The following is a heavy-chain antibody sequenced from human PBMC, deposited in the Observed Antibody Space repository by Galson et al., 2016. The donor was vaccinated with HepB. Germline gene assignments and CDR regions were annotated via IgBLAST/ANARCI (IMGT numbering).Heavy chain of an antibody. CDR2: MNPNSGNT. CDR1: GYSFTNYQ. D-gene: IGHD2-21*02. J-gene: IGHJ6*02. V-gene: IGHV1-8*02. CDR3: ARGVVCYGDRCTYTGMDV. Sequence: SVKVSCKGSGYSFTNYQINWVRQATGQGPEWLGWMNPNSGNTLYAQKFWGRVTMTSDTSISTAYMELSRLTSEDTAIYYCARGVVCYGDRCTYTGMDVWGQGTTVTVSS.